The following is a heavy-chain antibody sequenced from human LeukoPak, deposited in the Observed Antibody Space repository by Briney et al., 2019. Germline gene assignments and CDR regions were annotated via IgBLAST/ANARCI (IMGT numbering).Heavy chain of an antibody. CDR3: AILGYSGYERFDY. CDR1: GFTFSSYA. D-gene: IGHD5-12*01. J-gene: IGHJ4*02. V-gene: IGHV3-48*01. Sequence: GGSLRLSCAASGFTFSSYAMSWVRQAPGKGLEWVSYISSSSSTIYYADSVEGRFTISRDNAKNSLYLQMNSLRAEDTAVYYCAILGYSGYERFDYWGQGTLVTVSS. CDR2: ISSSSSTI.